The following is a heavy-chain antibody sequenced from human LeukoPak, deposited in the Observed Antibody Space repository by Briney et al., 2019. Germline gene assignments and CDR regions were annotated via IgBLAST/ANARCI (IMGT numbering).Heavy chain of an antibody. CDR1: GYSISSGYY. Sequence: NPSETLSLTCTVSGYSISSGYYWGWIRQPPGKGLEWIGSIYHSGSTYYNPSLKSRVTISVDKSKNQFSLKLSSVTAADTAVYYCARGYYDFWSGYGSYYFDYWGQGTLVTVSS. D-gene: IGHD3-3*01. J-gene: IGHJ4*02. V-gene: IGHV4-38-2*02. CDR2: IYHSGST. CDR3: ARGYYDFWSGYGSYYFDY.